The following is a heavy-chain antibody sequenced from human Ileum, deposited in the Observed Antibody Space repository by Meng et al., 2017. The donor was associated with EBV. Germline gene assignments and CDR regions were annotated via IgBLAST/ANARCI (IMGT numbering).Heavy chain of an antibody. V-gene: IGHV1-18*01. CDR3: ARAGNGGSYYFTY. Sequence: QNPVAQSGAEGKKPGDSVKVSCKASGYTFSNYGISWLRQASGQGLEWMGWISAYNGNTNYAQNLQGRVTMTTDTSTGTAYMEVRSLRSDDTAVYYCARAGNGGSYYFTYWGQGTLVTVSS. CDR2: ISAYNGNT. CDR1: GYTFSNYG. D-gene: IGHD1-26*01. J-gene: IGHJ4*02.